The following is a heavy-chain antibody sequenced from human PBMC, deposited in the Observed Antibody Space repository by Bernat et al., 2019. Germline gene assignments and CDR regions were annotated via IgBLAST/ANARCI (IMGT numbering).Heavy chain of an antibody. CDR3: ASDEMAAAGTGYDGMDY. V-gene: IGHV3-33*01. CDR1: GFTFSSYG. J-gene: IGHJ6*02. D-gene: IGHD6-13*01. CDR2: IWYDGSNK. Sequence: QVQLVESGGGVVQPGRSLRLSCAASGFTFSSYGMHWVRQAPGKGLEWVAVIWYDGSNKYYADSVKGRFTISRDNSKSKLYLQMNSLRAEDTAVYYCASDEMAAAGTGYDGMDYWGQGTTVTVSS.